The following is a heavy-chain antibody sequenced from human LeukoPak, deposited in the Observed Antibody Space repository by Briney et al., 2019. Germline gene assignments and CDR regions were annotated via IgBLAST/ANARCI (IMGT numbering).Heavy chain of an antibody. CDR3: ATQPGRGSRCNC. CDR1: GDTFTNYG. CDR2: ISTYTVET. J-gene: IGHJ4*02. Sequence: ASVKLSCKASGDTFTNYGISWVRQAPGQGLEWMGWISTYTVETIYAQKFQGRVTLSTDTSTSTAYMELRSLRSDDTAVHYCATQPGRGSRCNCWGEGALVTVSS. D-gene: IGHD2-8*02. V-gene: IGHV1-18*01.